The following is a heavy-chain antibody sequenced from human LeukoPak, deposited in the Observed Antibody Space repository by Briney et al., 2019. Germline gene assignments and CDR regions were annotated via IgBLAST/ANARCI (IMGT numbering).Heavy chain of an antibody. CDR2: INHSGST. Sequence: PSETLSLTCAVYGGSFSGYYWSWIRQSSGKGLEWIGEINHSGSTNYNPSLKSRVTISLDTSKNQFSLKLSSVTAADTAVYYCASAYCGGDCYLPRKNYYYYMDVWGKGTTVTISS. CDR3: ASAYCGGDCYLPRKNYYYYMDV. V-gene: IGHV4-34*01. D-gene: IGHD2-21*02. J-gene: IGHJ6*03. CDR1: GGSFSGYY.